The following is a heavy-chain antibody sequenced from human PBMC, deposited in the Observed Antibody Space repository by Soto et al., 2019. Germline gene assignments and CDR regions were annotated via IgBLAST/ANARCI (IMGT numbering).Heavy chain of an antibody. J-gene: IGHJ5*02. D-gene: IGHD6-13*01. Sequence: SVKVSCKASGFTFTSSAVQWVRQARGQRLEWIGWIVVGSGNTNYAQKFQERVTITRDMSTSTAYMELSSLRSEDTAVYYCARERYSTKNWFDPWGQGTLVTVSS. CDR2: IVVGSGNT. V-gene: IGHV1-58*01. CDR1: GFTFTSSA. CDR3: ARERYSTKNWFDP.